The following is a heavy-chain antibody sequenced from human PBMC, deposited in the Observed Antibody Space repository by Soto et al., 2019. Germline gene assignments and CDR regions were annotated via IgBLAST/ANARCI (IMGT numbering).Heavy chain of an antibody. J-gene: IGHJ6*02. V-gene: IGHV3-30-3*01. Sequence: GGSLRLSCAASGFTFSSYAMHWVRQAPGKGLEWVAVISYDGSNKYYADSVKGRFTISRDNSKNTLYLQMNSLRAEDTAVYYCARDRKEYYYYYGMDVWG. CDR3: ARDRKEYYYYYGMDV. CDR1: GFTFSSYA. CDR2: ISYDGSNK.